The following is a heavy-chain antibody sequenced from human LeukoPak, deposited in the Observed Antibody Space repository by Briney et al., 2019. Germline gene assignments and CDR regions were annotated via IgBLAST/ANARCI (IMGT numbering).Heavy chain of an antibody. CDR1: GFTFTNYA. V-gene: IGHV3-23*01. CDR3: AKDHLLCTSTSCYIDYFDS. D-gene: IGHD2-2*02. CDR2: FTGRPGRT. Sequence: PGGSLRLSCETSGFTFTNYAMSWVRQAPGKGLEWLSAFTGRPGRTYYADSVRGRFTISRDTSKNTLFLEMSSLRVEDTAIYFCAKDHLLCTSTSCYIDYFDSWGQGTLVTDSS. J-gene: IGHJ4*02.